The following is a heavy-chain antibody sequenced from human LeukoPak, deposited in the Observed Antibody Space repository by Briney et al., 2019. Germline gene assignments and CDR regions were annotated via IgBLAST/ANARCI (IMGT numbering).Heavy chain of an antibody. D-gene: IGHD1-26*01. CDR1: GFTLSSHG. CDR2: IRYDGSNK. J-gene: IGHJ4*02. CDR3: ARGSYLSGSSDF. Sequence: GGSLRLSCVASGFTLSSHGMHWVRQAPGKGLEWVAFIRYDGSNKYYADSVKGRFTISRDNSKNTLYMQMNSLRAEDTAVYYCARGSYLSGSSDFWGQGTRVTVSS. V-gene: IGHV3-30*02.